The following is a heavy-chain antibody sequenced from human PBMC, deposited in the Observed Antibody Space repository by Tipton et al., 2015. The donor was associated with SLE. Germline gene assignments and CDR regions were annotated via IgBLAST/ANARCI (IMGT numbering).Heavy chain of an antibody. CDR3: ARHHRNPGYPGGYYFDL. CDR2: IYHSGST. CDR1: GGSISSGVSS. J-gene: IGHJ2*01. D-gene: IGHD2-8*02. Sequence: TLSLTCAVSGGSISSGVSSWSWIRQPPGKGLEWIGYIYHSGSTYYNPSLKSRVTISVDTSKNQFSLKLSSVTAADTAVYYCARHHRNPGYPGGYYFDLWGRGTLVTVSS. V-gene: IGHV4-30-2*01.